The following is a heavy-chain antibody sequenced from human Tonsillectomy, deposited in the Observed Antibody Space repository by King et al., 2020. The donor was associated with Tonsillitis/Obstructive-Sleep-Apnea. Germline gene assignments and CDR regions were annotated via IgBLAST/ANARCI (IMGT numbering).Heavy chain of an antibody. V-gene: IGHV4-34*01. CDR2: INHGGST. CDR3: ARGDLLTGYYASTDFDY. Sequence: VQLQQWGAGLLKPSETLSLTCAVYGGSFRGYYWSWIRQPPGKALEWIGEINHGGSTRYNPSLKSRFTISLDSSKNQFSLKLNSMTAADTAVYYCARGDLLTGYYASTDFDYWGQGTLVTVSS. CDR1: GGSFRGYY. J-gene: IGHJ4*02. D-gene: IGHD3-9*01.